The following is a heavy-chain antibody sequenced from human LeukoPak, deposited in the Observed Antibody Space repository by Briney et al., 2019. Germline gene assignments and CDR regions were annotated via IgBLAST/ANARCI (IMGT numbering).Heavy chain of an antibody. D-gene: IGHD7-27*01. Sequence: SETLSLTCAVYGGSFSGYYWSWIRQAPGKGLEWIGEVSHSGVTTYNPSLKSRVTISIDTSKNQFSLKVNSVTAADTAVYYCARGFHWGGYYFDYWGQGTLVTLSS. CDR3: ARGFHWGGYYFDY. V-gene: IGHV4-34*01. CDR2: VSHSGVT. J-gene: IGHJ4*02. CDR1: GGSFSGYY.